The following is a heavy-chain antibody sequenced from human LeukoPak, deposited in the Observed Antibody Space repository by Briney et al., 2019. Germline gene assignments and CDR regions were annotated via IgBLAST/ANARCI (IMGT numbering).Heavy chain of an antibody. Sequence: PSKTLSLTCTVSGGSISSYYWSWIRQPPGKGLEWIGYIYYSGSTNYNPSLKSRVTISVDTSKNQFSLKLSSVTAADTAVYYCARVEELLVCDYWGQGTLVTVSS. D-gene: IGHD6-6*01. CDR2: IYYSGST. V-gene: IGHV4-59*01. J-gene: IGHJ4*02. CDR1: GGSISSYY. CDR3: ARVEELLVCDY.